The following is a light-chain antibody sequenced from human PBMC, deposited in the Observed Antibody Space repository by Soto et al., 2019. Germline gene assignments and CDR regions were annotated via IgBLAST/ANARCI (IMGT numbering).Light chain of an antibody. J-gene: IGLJ2*01. CDR3: LLYYGGKVVI. V-gene: IGLV7-43*01. Sequence: QAVVTQEPSLTVSPGGTVTLTCAVYTGAVTSSNYPNWFQQKPGQAPRALIYSTNHKYSWTPARFSGSLLGGKAALTLWGVQPEDEADYYCLLYYGGKVVIFGGGTELTVL. CDR2: STN. CDR1: TGAVTSSNY.